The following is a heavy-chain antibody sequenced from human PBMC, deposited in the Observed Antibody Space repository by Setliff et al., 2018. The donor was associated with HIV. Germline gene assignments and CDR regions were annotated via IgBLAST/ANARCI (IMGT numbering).Heavy chain of an antibody. CDR2: INPNTGNP. V-gene: IGHV7-4-1*01. Sequence: ASVKVSCKASGYSLTSYSINWVRQAPGQGLEWMGYINPNTGNPTYAHGFTGRFVFSVDTPVSTAYLRIFNLKAEDTAVYYCTRDHTPPPNYDFWSGQLDLRNIFYYMDVWGTGSPVTVSS. J-gene: IGHJ6*03. CDR3: TRDHTPPPNYDFWSGQLDLRNIFYYMDV. D-gene: IGHD3-3*01. CDR1: GYSLTSYS.